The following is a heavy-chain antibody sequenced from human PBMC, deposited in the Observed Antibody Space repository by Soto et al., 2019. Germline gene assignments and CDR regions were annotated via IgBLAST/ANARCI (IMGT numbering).Heavy chain of an antibody. V-gene: IGHV1-69*13. CDR2: IIPIFGTA. CDR3: ARSIAAPRREGNWFDP. CDR1: GGTFRSYA. J-gene: IGHJ5*02. Sequence: GASVKVSCKESGGTFRSYASSWVRQAPGQGLEWMGGIIPIFGTANYAQKFQGRVTVTADESTSTAYMELSSLRSEDTAVYYCARSIAAPRREGNWFDPWGQGTLVTVSS. D-gene: IGHD6-6*01.